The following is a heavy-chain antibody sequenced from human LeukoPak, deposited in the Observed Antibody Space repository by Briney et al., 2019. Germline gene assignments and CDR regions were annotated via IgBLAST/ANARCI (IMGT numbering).Heavy chain of an antibody. CDR2: IYYSGST. CDR1: GGSISSYY. Sequence: PSETPSLTCTVSGGSISSYYWSWIRQPPGKGLEWIGYIYYSGSTNYNPSLKSRVTISVDTSKNQFSLKLSSVTAADTAVYYCASGVVVVAGYYGMDVWGQGTTVTVSS. J-gene: IGHJ6*02. CDR3: ASGVVVVAGYYGMDV. D-gene: IGHD2-15*01. V-gene: IGHV4-59*01.